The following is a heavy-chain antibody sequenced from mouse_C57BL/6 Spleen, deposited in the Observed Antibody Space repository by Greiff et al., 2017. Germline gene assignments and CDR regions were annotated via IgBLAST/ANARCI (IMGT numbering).Heavy chain of an antibody. J-gene: IGHJ2*01. Sequence: VQLQQSGAELAKPGASVKLSCKASGYTFTSYWMHWVKQRPGQGLEWIGYINPSSGYTKYNQKFKDKATLTADKSSSTAYMQLSSLTYEDSAVYYCAKANNDEPNSFDNWGQGTTLTVSS. CDR2: INPSSGYT. D-gene: IGHD2-3*01. CDR1: GYTFTSYW. CDR3: AKANNDEPNSFDN. V-gene: IGHV1-7*01.